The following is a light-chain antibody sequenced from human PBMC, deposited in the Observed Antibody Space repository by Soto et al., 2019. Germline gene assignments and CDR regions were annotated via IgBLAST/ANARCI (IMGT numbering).Light chain of an antibody. CDR3: QQSNNWPYT. CDR2: GAS. CDR1: QSVSDN. J-gene: IGKJ2*01. V-gene: IGKV3-15*01. Sequence: EIVMTQSPATLSVSPGERATLSCRASQSVSDNLAWYQKKPGQAPRLLIYGASTRATGIPARFSGSGSGTEFTLTISSLQSEDFAIYYCQQSNNWPYTFGLGTKVDIK.